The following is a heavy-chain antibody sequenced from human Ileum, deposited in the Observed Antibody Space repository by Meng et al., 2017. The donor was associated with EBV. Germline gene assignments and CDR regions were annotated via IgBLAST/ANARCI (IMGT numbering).Heavy chain of an antibody. D-gene: IGHD6-19*01. V-gene: IGHV4-4*03. J-gene: IGHJ4*02. CDR3: ARVGQWLPIDY. CDR2: IYHSGRT. Sequence: RLRDSVYELLKPPGALSLTCAVSGCSISRCNCWSWVRQPPGKGLGWIGEIYHSGRTNYNPFLKSRVTISVDKSKNQFSLNLSSVTAADTAVYYCARVGQWLPIDYWGQGTLVTVSS. CDR1: GCSISRCNC.